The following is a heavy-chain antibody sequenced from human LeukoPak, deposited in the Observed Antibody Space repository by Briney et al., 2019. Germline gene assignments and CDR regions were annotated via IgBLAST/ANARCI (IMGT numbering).Heavy chain of an antibody. CDR1: GGTFISYA. V-gene: IGHV1-69*01. D-gene: IGHD3-9*01. Sequence: SVKVSCKASGGTFISYAISWVRQAPGQGLEWMGGIIPIFGTANYAQKFQGRVTITADESTSTAYMELSSLRSEDTAVYYCARELPPDDILDYWGQGTLVTVSS. CDR3: ARELPPDDILDY. J-gene: IGHJ4*02. CDR2: IIPIFGTA.